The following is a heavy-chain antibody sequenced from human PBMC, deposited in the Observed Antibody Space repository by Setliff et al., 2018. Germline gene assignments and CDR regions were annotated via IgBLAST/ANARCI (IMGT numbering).Heavy chain of an antibody. Sequence: PSETLSLTCTVSGGSISTYYWTWIRQPPGKALEWIGYIYYSGTTNYSPSLKSRVTISIDMSKNQFSLKLNSVTAADTAVYYCARGAYIGLDYWGQGTLVTVLL. CDR2: IYYSGTT. J-gene: IGHJ4*02. CDR3: ARGAYIGLDY. D-gene: IGHD4-4*01. V-gene: IGHV4-59*01. CDR1: GGSISTYY.